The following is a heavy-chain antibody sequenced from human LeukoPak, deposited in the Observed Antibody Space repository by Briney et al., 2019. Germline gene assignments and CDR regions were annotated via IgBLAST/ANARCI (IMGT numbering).Heavy chain of an antibody. J-gene: IGHJ6*03. Sequence: GGSLRLSCAASGFTFSSYGMHWVRQAPAKGLEWVAFILYDGSNKYYADSVKGRFTISRDNSKNTLYLQMNSLRAEDTAVYYCAKVVWRGPDWSSTSCYTPYYYLYMDVWGKGTTVTVSS. D-gene: IGHD2-2*02. CDR1: GFTFSSYG. V-gene: IGHV3-30*02. CDR3: AKVVWRGPDWSSTSCYTPYYYLYMDV. CDR2: ILYDGSNK.